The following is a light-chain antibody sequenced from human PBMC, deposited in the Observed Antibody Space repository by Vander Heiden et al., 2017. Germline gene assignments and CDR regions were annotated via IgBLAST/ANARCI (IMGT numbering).Light chain of an antibody. Sequence: AIQMTLSPSSLSASVGDRVTILCRASQGIRNDLGWYQQKPGKAPKLLIYAASSLQSGVPSRFSGSGSGTDFTLTISSLQPEDVAAYYCQQDYNYPRTFAPGTKVQIK. CDR2: AAS. V-gene: IGKV1-6*01. CDR1: QGIRND. J-gene: IGKJ3*01. CDR3: QQDYNYPRT.